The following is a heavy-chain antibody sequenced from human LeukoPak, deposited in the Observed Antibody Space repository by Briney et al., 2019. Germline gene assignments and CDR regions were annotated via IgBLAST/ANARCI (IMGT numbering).Heavy chain of an antibody. V-gene: IGHV3-23*01. CDR2: ISGSGGST. Sequence: QPGGSLRLSCAASGFTFSSYWMSWVRQAPGKGLEWVSAISGSGGSTYYADSVKGRFTISRDNSKNTLYLQMNSLRAEDTAVYYCAKQGSAAITRLGYMDVWGKGTTVTVSS. D-gene: IGHD2-2*01. CDR1: GFTFSSYW. J-gene: IGHJ6*03. CDR3: AKQGSAAITRLGYMDV.